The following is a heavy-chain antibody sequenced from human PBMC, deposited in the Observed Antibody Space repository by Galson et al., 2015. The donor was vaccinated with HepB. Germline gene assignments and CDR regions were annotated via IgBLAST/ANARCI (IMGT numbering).Heavy chain of an antibody. Sequence: SLRLSCAASGFAFGNYGMHWVRQAPGKGLEWMALIWKDGSNKHYADSRKGRFRISRDTTKNTLFLEADSLRAEDTAVYYCAREEATITVAALEYWGQGVLVTVSS. CDR1: GFAFGNYG. CDR3: AREEATITVAALEY. V-gene: IGHV3-33*01. D-gene: IGHD6-19*01. CDR2: IWKDGSNK. J-gene: IGHJ4*02.